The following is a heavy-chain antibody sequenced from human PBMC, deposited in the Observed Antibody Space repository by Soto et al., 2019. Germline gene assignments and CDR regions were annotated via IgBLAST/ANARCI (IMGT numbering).Heavy chain of an antibody. D-gene: IGHD6-13*01. V-gene: IGHV4-34*01. CDR1: GGSFSGYY. J-gene: IGHJ4*02. Sequence: PSETLSLTCAVYGGSFSGYYWSWIRQPPGKGLEWIGEINHSGSTNYNPSLKSRVTISVDTSKNQFSLKLSSVTAADTAVYYCARAVRDIAAEGDYWGPGTLVTVVS. CDR3: ARAVRDIAAEGDY. CDR2: INHSGST.